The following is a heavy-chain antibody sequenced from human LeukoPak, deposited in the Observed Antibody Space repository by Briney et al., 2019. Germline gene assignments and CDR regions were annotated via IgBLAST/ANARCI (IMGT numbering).Heavy chain of an antibody. CDR2: INPSGGST. Sequence: ASMKVSCKASGYTFTSYYMHWVRQAPGQGLEWMGIINPSGGSTSYAQKFQGRVTMTRDTSTSTVYMELSSLRSEDTAVYYCARGTPLYYYDSSGLPDVDYWGQGTLVTVSS. CDR1: GYTFTSYY. CDR3: ARGTPLYYYDSSGLPDVDY. V-gene: IGHV1-46*01. D-gene: IGHD3-22*01. J-gene: IGHJ4*02.